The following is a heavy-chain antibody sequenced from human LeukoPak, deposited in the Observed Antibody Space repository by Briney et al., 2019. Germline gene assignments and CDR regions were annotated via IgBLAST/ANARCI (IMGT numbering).Heavy chain of an antibody. D-gene: IGHD2-15*01. CDR1: AFTISGYW. Sequence: GGSLRLSCAASAFTISGYWMNWVRQAPGKGLEWVASMTEDGNNEFYVDSVKGRFTISGDNAKNSLYLQMNSLRADDTAAYYCTRGLHDYWGQGTLVTVS. V-gene: IGHV3-7*01. CDR3: TRGLHDY. J-gene: IGHJ4*02. CDR2: MTEDGNNE.